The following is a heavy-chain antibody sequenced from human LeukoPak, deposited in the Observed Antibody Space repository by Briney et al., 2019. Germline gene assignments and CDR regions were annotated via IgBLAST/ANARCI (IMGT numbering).Heavy chain of an antibody. CDR2: IYHSGST. Sequence: SETLSLTCAVSGGSISSGGYSWSWIRQPPEKGLEWIGYIYHSGSTYYNPSLKSRVTISVDRSKNQFSLKLSSVTAADTAVYYCASSIVVVPAAIHAIHNWGQGTLVTVSS. CDR3: ASSIVVVPAAIHAIHN. V-gene: IGHV4-30-2*01. D-gene: IGHD2-2*01. CDR1: GGSISSGGYS. J-gene: IGHJ4*02.